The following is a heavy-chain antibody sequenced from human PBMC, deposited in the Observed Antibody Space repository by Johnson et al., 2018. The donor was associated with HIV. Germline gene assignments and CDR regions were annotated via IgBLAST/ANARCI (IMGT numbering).Heavy chain of an antibody. CDR2: ISYDGSNK. D-gene: IGHD7-27*01. CDR3: ARNADWGTGGDAFDL. J-gene: IGHJ3*01. CDR1: GFTFSSYA. V-gene: IGHV3-30*04. Sequence: QVQLVESGGGVVQPGRSLRLSCAASGFTFSSYAMHWVRQAPGKGLEWVAVISYDGSNKYYADSVKGRFTIYRDNSKNTLYLQMSSLRADDTAVYYCARNADWGTGGDAFDLWGQGTMVTVSS.